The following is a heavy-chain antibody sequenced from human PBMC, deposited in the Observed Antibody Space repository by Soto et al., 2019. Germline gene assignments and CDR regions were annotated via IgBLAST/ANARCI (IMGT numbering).Heavy chain of an antibody. CDR1: GFTFSSYD. CDR2: IGTAGDT. CDR3: ARGNKDQNLIAAHDAFDI. Sequence: GSLRLSCAASGFTFSSYDMHWVRQATGKGLEWVSAIGTAGDTYYPGSVKGRFTISRENAKNSLYLQMNSLRAGDTAVYYFARGNKDQNLIAAHDAFDIWGQGTMVTVSS. V-gene: IGHV3-13*01. D-gene: IGHD6-6*01. J-gene: IGHJ3*02.